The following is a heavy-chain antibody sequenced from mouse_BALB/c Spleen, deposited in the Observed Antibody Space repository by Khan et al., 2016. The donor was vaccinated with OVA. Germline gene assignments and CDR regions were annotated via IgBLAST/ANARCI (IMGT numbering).Heavy chain of an antibody. V-gene: IGHV1S81*02. CDR3: TRSGYGSFAY. D-gene: IGHD2-2*01. CDR2: INPSNGGT. Sequence: VQLQESGAELVKPGASVRLSCKASGYPFTSYYLDWVKQRPGQGLEWIGDINPSNGGTNFNEKFKSKATLTVDKSSSTAYIQLNSLTSEDSAVYYCTRSGYGSFAYWGQGTLVTVS. J-gene: IGHJ3*01. CDR1: GYPFTSYY.